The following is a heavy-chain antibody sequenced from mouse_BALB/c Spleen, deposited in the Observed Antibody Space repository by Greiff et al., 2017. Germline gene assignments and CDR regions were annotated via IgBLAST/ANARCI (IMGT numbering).Heavy chain of an antibody. Sequence: EVKLMESGAELVKPGASVKLSCTASGFNIKDTYMHWVKQRPEQGLEWIGRIDPANGNTKYDPKFQGKATITADTSSNTAYLQLSSLTSEDTAVYYCAPIYYDYDGGVGFDYWGQGTTLTVSS. CDR2: IDPANGNT. CDR3: APIYYDYDGGVGFDY. D-gene: IGHD2-4*01. CDR1: GFNIKDTY. V-gene: IGHV14-3*02. J-gene: IGHJ2*01.